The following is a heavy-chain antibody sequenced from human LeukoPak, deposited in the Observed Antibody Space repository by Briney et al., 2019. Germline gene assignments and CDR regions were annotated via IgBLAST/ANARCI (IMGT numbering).Heavy chain of an antibody. CDR1: GGSFSGYY. D-gene: IGHD3-10*01. CDR3: ARVPSSFGSSTWYFDL. CDR2: IYYGGGT. J-gene: IGHJ2*01. Sequence: SETLSLTCAVYGGSFSGYYWSWIRQPPGKGLEWIGCIYYGGGTNYNPSLKSRVTISVDTKNQFSLKLSSVTAADTAVYYCARVPSSFGSSTWYFDLWGRGTLVTVSS. V-gene: IGHV4-59*01.